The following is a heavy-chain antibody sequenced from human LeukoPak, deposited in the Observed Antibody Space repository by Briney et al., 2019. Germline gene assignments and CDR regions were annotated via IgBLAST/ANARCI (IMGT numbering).Heavy chain of an antibody. CDR3: ARVVASTSIDS. Sequence: SETLSLTCTVSGYSINSGYFWGWVRQPPGKGPEWIGSVFHTGDVYYNPSLRSRVTLSIDTSRNQVSLKVTSVTAADTALYYCARVVASTSIDSWGQGILVTVSS. CDR1: GYSINSGYF. V-gene: IGHV4-38-2*02. J-gene: IGHJ4*02. D-gene: IGHD2-15*01. CDR2: VFHTGDV.